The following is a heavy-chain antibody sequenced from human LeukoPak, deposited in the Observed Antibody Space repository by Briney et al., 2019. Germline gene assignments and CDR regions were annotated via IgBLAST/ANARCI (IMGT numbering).Heavy chain of an antibody. J-gene: IGHJ4*02. Sequence: ASLKVSCKASGYTFTNYYMNWVRQAPGQGLEWMGIINPSGGSTSYAQKFQGRVTVTRDTSTSTVYMELSSLGSEDTAMYYCAREGEIGYDLSDYWGQGTLVTVSS. CDR3: AREGEIGYDLSDY. CDR2: INPSGGST. CDR1: GYTFTNYY. V-gene: IGHV1-46*01. D-gene: IGHD5-12*01.